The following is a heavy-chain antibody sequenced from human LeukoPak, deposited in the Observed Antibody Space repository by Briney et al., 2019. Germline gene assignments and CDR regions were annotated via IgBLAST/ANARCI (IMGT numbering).Heavy chain of an antibody. D-gene: IGHD3-22*01. CDR3: TIDYYDSSGYYYNDAFDI. V-gene: IGHV3-49*04. Sequence: GGSLRLSCTASGFTFGDYAMNWVRQAPGKGLEWVGFIRSKAYGGTTEYAASVKGRFTISRDDSKSIAYLQMNSLKTEDTAVYYCTIDYYDSSGYYYNDAFDIWGQGTMVTVSS. CDR1: GFTFGDYA. J-gene: IGHJ3*02. CDR2: IRSKAYGGTT.